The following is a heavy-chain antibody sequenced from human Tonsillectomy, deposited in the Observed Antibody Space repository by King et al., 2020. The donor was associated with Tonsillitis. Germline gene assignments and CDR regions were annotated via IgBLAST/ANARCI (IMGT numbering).Heavy chain of an antibody. J-gene: IGHJ4*02. D-gene: IGHD4-17*01. V-gene: IGHV3-48*02. CDR2: VSSSGDII. Sequence: VQLVESGGGLLQPGGSLRLSCAASGFAFSSYAMNWVRQAPGKGLEWISYVSSSGDIIYYADSLKGRFTITRDNAKNSRYLQMNSLRDEDTAVYYCSRDPFYGDFGGGHWGQGTLVTVSS. CDR1: GFAFSSYA. CDR3: SRDPFYGDFGGGH.